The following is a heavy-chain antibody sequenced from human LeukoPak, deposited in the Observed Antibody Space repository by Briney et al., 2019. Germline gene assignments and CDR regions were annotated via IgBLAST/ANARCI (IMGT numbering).Heavy chain of an antibody. CDR1: GFTFSRYG. D-gene: IGHD1-14*01. CDR3: AKDTRFAPKTGRMNAFDI. J-gene: IGHJ3*02. CDR2: ISYDGSNK. V-gene: IGHV3-30*19. Sequence: SGGSLRLSCAASGFTFSRYGMLWVRQAPGKGLEWVAVISYDGSNKYYADSVKGRFTISRDNSKNTLYLQMNSLRAEDTAVYYCAKDTRFAPKTGRMNAFDIWGQGTMATVSS.